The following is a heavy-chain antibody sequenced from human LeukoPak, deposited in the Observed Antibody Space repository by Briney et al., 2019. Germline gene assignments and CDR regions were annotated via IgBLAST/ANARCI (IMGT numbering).Heavy chain of an antibody. CDR1: GFTVSSNY. Sequence: PGGSLRLSCAASGFTVSSNYMSWVRQAPGKGLEWVSIIYSGGSTFYADSVKGRFTISRDNSKNTLYLQMNSLRAEDTAVYYCARGWEGYFDYWGQGTLVTVSS. V-gene: IGHV3-53*01. J-gene: IGHJ4*02. D-gene: IGHD1-26*01. CDR3: ARGWEGYFDY. CDR2: IYSGGST.